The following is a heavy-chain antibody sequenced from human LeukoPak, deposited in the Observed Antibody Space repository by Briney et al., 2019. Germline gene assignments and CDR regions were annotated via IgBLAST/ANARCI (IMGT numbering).Heavy chain of an antibody. CDR3: ASQARTYYDFWSGYGHFDY. CDR1: GGSFSGYY. J-gene: IGHJ4*02. Sequence: SETLSLTCAVYGGSFSGYYWSWIRQPPGKGLEWIGEISHSGSTNCNPSLKSRVTISVDTSKNQFSLKLSSVTAADTAVYYCASQARTYYDFWSGYGHFDYWGRGTLVTVSS. V-gene: IGHV4-34*01. CDR2: ISHSGST. D-gene: IGHD3-3*01.